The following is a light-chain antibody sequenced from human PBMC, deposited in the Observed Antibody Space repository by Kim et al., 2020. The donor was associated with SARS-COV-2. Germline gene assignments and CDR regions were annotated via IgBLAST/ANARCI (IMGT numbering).Light chain of an antibody. Sequence: GQSVTLSRTGTSSDVGGYNYVSWYQQHPGKAPKLMSYDVTKRPSGVSNRFSGSKSGNTASLTISGLQAEDEADYYCSSYTSSSTWVFGGGTQLTVL. CDR2: DVT. V-gene: IGLV2-14*04. CDR1: SSDVGGYNY. CDR3: SSYTSSSTWV. J-gene: IGLJ3*02.